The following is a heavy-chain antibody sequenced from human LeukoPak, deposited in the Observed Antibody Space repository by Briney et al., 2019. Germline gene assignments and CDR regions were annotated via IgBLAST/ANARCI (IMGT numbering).Heavy chain of an antibody. J-gene: IGHJ4*02. D-gene: IGHD3-10*01. CDR3: AKDELLWFGELAGIPY. Sequence: GGSLRLSCAASGSTFSSYAMSWVRQAPGKGLEWVSAISGSGGSTYYADSVKGRFTISRDNSKNTLYLQMNSLRAEDTAVYYCAKDELLWFGELAGIPYWGQGTLVTVSS. CDR2: ISGSGGST. CDR1: GSTFSSYA. V-gene: IGHV3-23*01.